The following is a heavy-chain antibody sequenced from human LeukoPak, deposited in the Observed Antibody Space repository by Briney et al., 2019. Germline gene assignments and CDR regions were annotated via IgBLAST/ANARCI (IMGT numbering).Heavy chain of an antibody. V-gene: IGHV3-23*01. CDR2: ISGSGGST. CDR3: AKEGGGYCSSTSCPTNDMDV. CDR1: GFTFSSYA. D-gene: IGHD2-2*01. Sequence: PGGSLRLSCAASGFTFSSYAMSWVRQAPGKGLEWVSAISGSGGSTYYTDSVKGRFTISRDNSKNTLYLQMNSLRAEDTAVYYCAKEGGGYCSSTSCPTNDMDVWGKGTTVTVSS. J-gene: IGHJ6*03.